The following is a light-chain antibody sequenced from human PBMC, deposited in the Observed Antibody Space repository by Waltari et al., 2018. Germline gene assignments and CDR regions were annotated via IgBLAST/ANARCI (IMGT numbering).Light chain of an antibody. CDR3: QHYVRLPVS. V-gene: IGKV3-20*01. CDR1: QSVGKC. Sequence: SCRASQSVGKCLAWYQQKPGQAPRLLIYDASIRATGIPDRFSGSGSGTDFSLTISRLEPEDFALYYCQHYVRLPVSFGQGTKVGIK. J-gene: IGKJ1*01. CDR2: DAS.